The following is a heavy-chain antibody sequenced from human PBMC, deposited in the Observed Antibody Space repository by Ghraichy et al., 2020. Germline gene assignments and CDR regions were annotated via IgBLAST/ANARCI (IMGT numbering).Heavy chain of an antibody. CDR2: IRYDGSNK. Sequence: GGSLRLSCAASGFTFSSYGMHWVRQAPGKGLEWVAFIRYDGSNKYYADSVKGRFTISRDNSKNTLYLQMNSLRAEDTAVYYCAKDRVGAPGAFDIWGQGTMVTVSS. CDR1: GFTFSSYG. V-gene: IGHV3-30*02. D-gene: IGHD1-26*01. J-gene: IGHJ3*02. CDR3: AKDRVGAPGAFDI.